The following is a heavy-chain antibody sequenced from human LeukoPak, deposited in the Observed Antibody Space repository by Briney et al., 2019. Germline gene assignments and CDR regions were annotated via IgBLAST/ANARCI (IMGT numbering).Heavy chain of an antibody. Sequence: GGSLRLSCAASGFTFSSSAMSWVRQAPGKGLEWVSAISNNGGYTYYADSVKGRFTISRDNSKNTLYLQMNSLRAEDTAVYYCARGQYSSSSGPHFDYWGQGTLVTVSS. D-gene: IGHD6-6*01. CDR3: ARGQYSSSSGPHFDY. V-gene: IGHV3-23*01. CDR2: ISNNGGYT. J-gene: IGHJ4*02. CDR1: GFTFSSSA.